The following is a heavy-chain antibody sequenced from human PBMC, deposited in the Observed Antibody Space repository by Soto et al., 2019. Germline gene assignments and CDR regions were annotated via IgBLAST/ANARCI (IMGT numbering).Heavy chain of an antibody. Sequence: GGSLRLSCAASGFTFSDYYMSWIRQAPGKGLEWVSYISSSGSPIYYADSVKGRFTISRDNAKNSLYLQMNSLRAEDTAVYYCATATFLTGSTTNWFDPWGQGTLVTVSS. J-gene: IGHJ5*02. V-gene: IGHV3-11*01. D-gene: IGHD3-9*01. CDR1: GFTFSDYY. CDR3: ATATFLTGSTTNWFDP. CDR2: ISSSGSPI.